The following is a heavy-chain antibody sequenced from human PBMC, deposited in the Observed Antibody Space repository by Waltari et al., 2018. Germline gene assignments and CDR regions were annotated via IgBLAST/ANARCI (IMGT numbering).Heavy chain of an antibody. D-gene: IGHD3-10*01. CDR1: GFTFSRTN. CDR3: AKDMGSGRYSFDY. CDR2: MPYDGSNK. Sequence: QVQLVESGGGVVQPGGSLRLSCATSGFTFSRTNMHWVRQAPAQGLEWVAFMPYDGSNKYYADSVTARFAIARDNSKNTQYLEMNNLRPDDTAVYYCAKDMGSGRYSFDYWGQGTLVTVSS. V-gene: IGHV3-30*02. J-gene: IGHJ4*02.